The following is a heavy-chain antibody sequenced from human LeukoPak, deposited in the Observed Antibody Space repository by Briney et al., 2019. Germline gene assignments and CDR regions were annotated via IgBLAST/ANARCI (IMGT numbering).Heavy chain of an antibody. D-gene: IGHD3-16*01. V-gene: IGHV4-61*02. CDR3: GGEGVY. J-gene: IGHJ4*02. CDR2: IYTSGST. CDR1: GGSISSGSYY. Sequence: SETLSLTCTVSGGSISSGSYYWSWIRQPAGKGLEWIGRIYTSGSTNYNPSLKSRVTISVDTSKNQFSLKLSSVTAADTAVYYCGGEGVYWGQGTLVTVSS.